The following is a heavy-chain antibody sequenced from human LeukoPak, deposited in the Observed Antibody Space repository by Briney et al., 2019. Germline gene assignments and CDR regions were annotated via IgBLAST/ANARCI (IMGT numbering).Heavy chain of an antibody. D-gene: IGHD1-26*01. CDR1: GFTFSSYE. CDR3: AAMNGSLDY. V-gene: IGHV3-48*03. J-gene: IGHJ4*02. CDR2: ISSSGSTV. Sequence: GGSLRLSCAASGFTFSSYEMNWVRQAPGKGLEWVSYISSSGSTVYYADSVKGRFTISRDNAKNSLYLQMNSLRAEDTAVYYCAAMNGSLDYWGQGTLVTVSS.